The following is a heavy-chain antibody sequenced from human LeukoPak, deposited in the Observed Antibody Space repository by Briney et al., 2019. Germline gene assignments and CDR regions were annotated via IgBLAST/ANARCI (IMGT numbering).Heavy chain of an antibody. J-gene: IGHJ4*02. Sequence: ASVKVSCKASGGTFSSYAISWVRQAPGQGLEWMGGIIPIFGTANYAQKFQGRVTITADKSTGTAYMELSSLRSEDTAVYYCAVATTNPFDYWGQGTLVTVSS. CDR1: GGTFSSYA. CDR2: IIPIFGTA. V-gene: IGHV1-69*06. CDR3: AVATTNPFDY. D-gene: IGHD5-12*01.